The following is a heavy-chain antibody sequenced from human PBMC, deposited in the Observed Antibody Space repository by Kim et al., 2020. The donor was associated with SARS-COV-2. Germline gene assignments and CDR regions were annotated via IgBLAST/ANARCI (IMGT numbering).Heavy chain of an antibody. Sequence: GGSLRLSCAASGFTFSNAWMSWVRQAPGKGLEWVGRIKSKTDGGTTDYAAPVKGRFTISRDDSKNTLYLQMNSLKTEDTAVYYCTTDPVLSRSYQHWGQGTLVTVSS. V-gene: IGHV3-15*01. J-gene: IGHJ1*01. CDR3: TTDPVLSRSYQH. D-gene: IGHD3-16*02. CDR1: GFTFSNAW. CDR2: IKSKTDGGTT.